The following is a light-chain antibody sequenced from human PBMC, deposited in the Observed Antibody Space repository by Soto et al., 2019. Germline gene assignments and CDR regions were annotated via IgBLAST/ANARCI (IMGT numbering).Light chain of an antibody. CDR1: QSVSIN. CDR3: QQYNKWPPLT. CDR2: GAS. V-gene: IGKV3-15*01. Sequence: EIVMTQSPVTLSVSPGERATLSCRASQSVSINLAWYQQKPGQAPRLVIYGASARATGIPARFSGSGSGTEFTLTISSLRSEDFAVYYCQQYNKWPPLTFGQGTKVDIK. J-gene: IGKJ1*01.